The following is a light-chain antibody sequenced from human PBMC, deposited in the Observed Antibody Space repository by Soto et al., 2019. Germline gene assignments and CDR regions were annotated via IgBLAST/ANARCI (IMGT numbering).Light chain of an antibody. CDR3: QQRSSWPLLT. CDR2: DAS. Sequence: EIVLTQSPATQSLSPGERAALSCKASQSVSNYLAWFQQKPGQAPRLLIYDASNRATGIPARFSGSGSGTDFTLTISSLEPEDFAVYYCQQRSSWPLLTFGGGTKVKI. CDR1: QSVSNY. V-gene: IGKV3-11*01. J-gene: IGKJ4*01.